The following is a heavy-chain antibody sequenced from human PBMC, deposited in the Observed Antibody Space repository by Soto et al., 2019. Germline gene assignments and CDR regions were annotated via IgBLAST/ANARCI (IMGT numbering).Heavy chain of an antibody. CDR1: GDSVSSNSAA. D-gene: IGHD3-3*01. CDR3: ARAPGYDHYHYYGMDV. V-gene: IGHV6-1*01. Sequence: QVQLQQSGPGLVKPSQTLSLTCAISGDSVSSNSAAWNWIRQSPSRGLEWLGRTYYRSKWYNDYAVSVNSRITINPDTSKNQFSLQMNSVTPEDTAVYYCARAPGYDHYHYYGMDVWSQGTTVTVSS. J-gene: IGHJ6*02. CDR2: TYYRSKWYN.